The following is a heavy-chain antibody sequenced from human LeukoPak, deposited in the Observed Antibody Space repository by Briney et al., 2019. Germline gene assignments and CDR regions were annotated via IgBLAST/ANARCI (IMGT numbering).Heavy chain of an antibody. CDR1: GYSSTYVFTTYP. D-gene: IGHD2-8*01. CDR3: ARKWSSRDWFDP. J-gene: IGHJ5*02. Sequence: ASVKVSCKASGYSSTYVFTTYPIHWVRQPPGQGLEWLGMINLRGDATIYAQKFQGRVTLTSDSSTTTVYMELSSLKSDDTGLYYCARKWSSRDWFDPWGQGTLVTVSS. CDR2: INLRGDAT. V-gene: IGHV1-46*01.